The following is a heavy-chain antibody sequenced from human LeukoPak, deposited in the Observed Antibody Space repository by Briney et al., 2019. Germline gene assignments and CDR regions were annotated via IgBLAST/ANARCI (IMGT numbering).Heavy chain of an antibody. CDR2: ISGSGST. CDR3: AREVGIVGAFDY. Sequence: PGGSLRLSCAASGFTFSSYAMSWVRQAPGKGLEWVSAISGSGSTFYADFVQGRFTISRDNSKNTLYLQMNSLRAEDTAVYYCAREVGIVGAFDYWGQGTLVTVSS. V-gene: IGHV3-23*01. J-gene: IGHJ4*02. D-gene: IGHD1-26*01. CDR1: GFTFSSYA.